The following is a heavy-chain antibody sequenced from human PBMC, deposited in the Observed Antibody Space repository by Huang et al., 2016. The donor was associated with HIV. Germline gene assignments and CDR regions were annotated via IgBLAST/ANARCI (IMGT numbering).Heavy chain of an antibody. Sequence: QVLLVQSGAEVRKPGSSVKVSCTAFGGTFSSYAISWVGQAPGQGLEWRGGISPIFGTANYTQKFQGRVTITVDESTNTGYMELTRLTSEDTAVYYCARTADSYGFRQGYNWFDPWGQGTPVTVSS. V-gene: IGHV1-69*13. CDR2: ISPIFGTA. J-gene: IGHJ5*02. D-gene: IGHD5-18*01. CDR3: ARTADSYGFRQGYNWFDP. CDR1: GGTFSSYA.